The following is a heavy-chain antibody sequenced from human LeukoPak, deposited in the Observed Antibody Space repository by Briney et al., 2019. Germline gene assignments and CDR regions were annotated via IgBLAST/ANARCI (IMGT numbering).Heavy chain of an antibody. CDR3: ARKGKQLVRGGAFDI. Sequence: ASVKVSCKASGYTFTGYYMHWVRQAPGQGLEWMGWINPNSGGTNYAQKFQGRVTMTRDTSISTAYMELSRLRSDDTAVYYCARKGKQLVRGGAFDIWGQGTMVTVSS. CDR2: INPNSGGT. V-gene: IGHV1-2*02. CDR1: GYTFTGYY. J-gene: IGHJ3*02. D-gene: IGHD6-6*01.